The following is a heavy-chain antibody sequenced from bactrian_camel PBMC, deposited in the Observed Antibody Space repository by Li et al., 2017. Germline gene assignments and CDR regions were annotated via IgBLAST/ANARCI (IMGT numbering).Heavy chain of an antibody. J-gene: IGHJ4*01. CDR1: GYTYSPNY. CDR2: IRSDGIL. D-gene: IGHD5*01. Sequence: DVQLVESGGGSVQAGGSLRLSCAASGYTYSPNYITWFRQAPGKEREGLAVIRSDGILAYSESVRGRFTISRDNAENTVYLQMNRLQPEDTGVYYCANVPPTSLAVGLGARGQGTQVTVS. V-gene: IGHV3S10*01.